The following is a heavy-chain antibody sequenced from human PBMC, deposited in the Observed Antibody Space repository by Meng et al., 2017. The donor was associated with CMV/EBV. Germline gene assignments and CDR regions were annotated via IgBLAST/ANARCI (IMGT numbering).Heavy chain of an antibody. V-gene: IGHV1-69*05. CDR3: ARGGYRYCSGGSCYGIVDV. Sequence: SVKVSCKASGGTFSSYAISWVRQAPGQGLEWMGGIIPIFGTANYAQKFQGRVTITTDESTSTAYMELSSLRSEDTAVYCCARGGYRYCSGGSCYGIVDVWGQGTTVTVSS. D-gene: IGHD2-15*01. CDR2: IIPIFGTA. J-gene: IGHJ6*02. CDR1: GGTFSSYA.